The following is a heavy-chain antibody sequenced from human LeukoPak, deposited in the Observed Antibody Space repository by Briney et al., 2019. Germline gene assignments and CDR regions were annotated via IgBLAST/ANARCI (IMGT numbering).Heavy chain of an antibody. J-gene: IGHJ4*02. CDR1: GFTFSSYA. CDR2: FSGGSGNT. CDR3: AKDQYIYGSSPSDF. V-gene: IGHV3-23*01. Sequence: GGSLRLSCAASGFTFSSYAMSWVRQAPGKGLEWVSSFSGGSGNTYYADSVKGRFTTSRDNSQNTLYLQMSSLRAEDTAIYYCAKDQYIYGSSPSDFWGQGTLVTVSS. D-gene: IGHD3-10*01.